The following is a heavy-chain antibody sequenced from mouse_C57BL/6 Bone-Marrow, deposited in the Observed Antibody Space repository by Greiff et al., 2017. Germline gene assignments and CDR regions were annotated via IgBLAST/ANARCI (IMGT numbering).Heavy chain of an antibody. Sequence: QVQLKESGAELVRPGASVTLSCKASGYTFTDYEMHWVKQTPVHGLEWIGAIDPETGGTAYNQKFKGKAILTADKSSSTAYMELRSLTSEDSAGYYCTRDGNYYGSSYYFDYWGQGTTLTVSS. D-gene: IGHD1-1*01. CDR3: TRDGNYYGSSYYFDY. CDR2: IDPETGGT. V-gene: IGHV1-15*01. J-gene: IGHJ2*01. CDR1: GYTFTDYE.